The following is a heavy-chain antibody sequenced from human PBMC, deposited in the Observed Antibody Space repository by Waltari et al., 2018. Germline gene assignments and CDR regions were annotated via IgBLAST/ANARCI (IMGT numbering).Heavy chain of an antibody. J-gene: IGHJ5*02. CDR1: GGSFSGYY. CDR2: INHSGST. D-gene: IGHD3-10*01. CDR3: ARDRGSWREVAGIVDP. V-gene: IGHV4-34*01. Sequence: QVQLQQWGAGLLKPSETLSLTCAVYGGSFSGYYWSWIRQPPGKGLEWIGEINHSGSTNYNPSLKSRVTISVDTSKNQFSLKLSSVTAADTAVYYCARDRGSWREVAGIVDPWGQGTLVTVSS.